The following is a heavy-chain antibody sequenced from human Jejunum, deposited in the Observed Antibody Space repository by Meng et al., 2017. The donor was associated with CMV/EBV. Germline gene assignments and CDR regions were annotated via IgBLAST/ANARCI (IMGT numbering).Heavy chain of an antibody. J-gene: IGHJ5*02. V-gene: IGHV2-5*02. CDR1: GVAVTTSEVG. CDR2: MFEDDNK. Sequence: TGTLAGVAVTTSEVGVAWVRQPPGEAMEWRALMFEDDNKHYSPSLKSRLTITKDTSKNQVVRTLANMDPVDTAKYYCVHKNTLSWGQGTRVTVSS. CDR3: VHKNTLS.